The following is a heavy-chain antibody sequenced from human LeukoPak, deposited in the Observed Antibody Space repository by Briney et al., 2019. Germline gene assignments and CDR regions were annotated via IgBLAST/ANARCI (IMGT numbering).Heavy chain of an antibody. CDR2: IKQDGSEK. Sequence: PGGSLRLSCAASGFTFSSYWMSWVRQAPGKGLEWVANIKQDGSEKYYVDSVKGRFTISRDNAKNSLYLQMNSLRAEDTAVYYCARDSGSAAMDAFDIWGQGTMVTVSS. V-gene: IGHV3-7*01. CDR3: ARDSGSAAMDAFDI. CDR1: GFTFSSYW. J-gene: IGHJ3*02. D-gene: IGHD3-22*01.